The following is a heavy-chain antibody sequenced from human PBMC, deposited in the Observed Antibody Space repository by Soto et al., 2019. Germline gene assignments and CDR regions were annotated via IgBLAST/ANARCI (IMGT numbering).Heavy chain of an antibody. CDR1: GGSFSGYY. D-gene: IGHD6-13*01. J-gene: IGHJ3*02. CDR2: INHSGST. CDR3: ARGLRAAAGTMKAFDI. Sequence: SETLSLTCAVYGGSFSGYYWSWIRQPPGKGLGWIGEINHSGSTNYNPSLKSRVTISVDTSKNQFSLKLSSVTAADTAVYYCARGLRAAAGTMKAFDIWGQGTMVTVSS. V-gene: IGHV4-34*01.